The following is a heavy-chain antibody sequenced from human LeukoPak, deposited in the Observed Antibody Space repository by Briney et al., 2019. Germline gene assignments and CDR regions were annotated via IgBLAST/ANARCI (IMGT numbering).Heavy chain of an antibody. Sequence: GGSLRLAFVGSGFTFQRYAMSWGGQAPGKGLEGVSAISADGRSSYHADSVKGRFTISRDIPKNTLYLQMNTLRAEDTAVYYCARVAGSSNYFPDFWGQGTLVTVSS. CDR1: GFTFQRYA. J-gene: IGHJ4*02. CDR3: ARVAGSSNYFPDF. D-gene: IGHD3-10*01. CDR2: ISADGRSS. V-gene: IGHV3-23*01.